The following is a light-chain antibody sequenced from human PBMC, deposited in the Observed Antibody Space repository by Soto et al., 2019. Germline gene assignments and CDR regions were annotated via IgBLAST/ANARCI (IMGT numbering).Light chain of an antibody. CDR3: QQYGSSPTWT. CDR1: QSVSSSY. CDR2: GAS. J-gene: IGKJ1*01. V-gene: IGKV3-20*01. Sequence: EIVLTQSPGTLSLSPGERATLSCSASQSVSSSYLAWYQQKPGQAPRLLIYGASSRATGIPDRFSGSGSGTDLTLTISRLEPEDFAVYYCQQYGSSPTWTFGQGTKV.